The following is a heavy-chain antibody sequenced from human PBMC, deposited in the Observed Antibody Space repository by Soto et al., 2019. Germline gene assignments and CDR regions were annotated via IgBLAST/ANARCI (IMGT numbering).Heavy chain of an antibody. Sequence: SETLSLTCTVSGGSVSGGSYYWNWIRQPPGKGLEWIGYIYYSGSSNYNPSLKSRVTISIDTSKNQFSLKLSSVTAADTAVYYCARGYGRNFDYWGQGTLVTVSS. J-gene: IGHJ4*02. CDR2: IYYSGSS. D-gene: IGHD5-18*01. V-gene: IGHV4-61*01. CDR3: ARGYGRNFDY. CDR1: GGSVSGGSYY.